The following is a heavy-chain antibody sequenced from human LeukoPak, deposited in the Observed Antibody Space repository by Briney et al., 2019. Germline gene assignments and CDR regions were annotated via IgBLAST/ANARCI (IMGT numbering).Heavy chain of an antibody. D-gene: IGHD2-2*01. CDR3: ATNGLTCSSTSCNAISY. V-gene: IGHV1-24*01. J-gene: IGHJ4*02. Sequence: EASVKVSCKVSGYTLTELSMHWVRQAPGKGLEWMGGFDPEDGETIYAQKFQGRVTMTEDTSTDTAYMELSSLRSEDTAVYYCATNGLTCSSTSCNAISYWGQGTLVTVSS. CDR2: FDPEDGET. CDR1: GYTLTELS.